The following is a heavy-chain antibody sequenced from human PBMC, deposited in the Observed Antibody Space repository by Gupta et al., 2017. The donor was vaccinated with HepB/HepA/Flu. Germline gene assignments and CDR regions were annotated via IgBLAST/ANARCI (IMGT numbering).Heavy chain of an antibody. CDR1: GFPFNKAW. V-gene: IGHV3-15*01. J-gene: IGHJ4*02. D-gene: IGHD1-26*01. Sequence: EVQLVESGGGLVKPGGSLRLACAASGFPFNKAWMSWVRQAPGKGLEWVGRIKSKTDGGTADYAAPVKGRFIISRDESENTLDLQMNSLKTEDTAVYDCNTGKGVAGTCSDYWGQGTLVTVS. CDR2: IKSKTDGGTA. CDR3: NTGKGVAGTCSDY.